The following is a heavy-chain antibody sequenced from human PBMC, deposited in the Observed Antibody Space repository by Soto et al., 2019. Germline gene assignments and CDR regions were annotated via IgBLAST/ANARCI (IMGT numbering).Heavy chain of an antibody. J-gene: IGHJ4*02. D-gene: IGHD3-9*01. CDR1: GGSFSGYY. CDR3: ARGGLRYFDWPIVGY. Sequence: PSETLSLTCAVYGGSFSGYYWSWIRQPPGKGLEWIGEINHSGSTNYNPSLKSRVTISVDTSKNQFSLKLSSVTAADTAVYYCARGGLRYFDWPIVGYWGQGTLVTVSS. CDR2: INHSGST. V-gene: IGHV4-34*01.